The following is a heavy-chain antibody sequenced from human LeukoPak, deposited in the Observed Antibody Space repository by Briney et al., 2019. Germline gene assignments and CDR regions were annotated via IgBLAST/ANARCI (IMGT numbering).Heavy chain of an antibody. D-gene: IGHD6-19*01. Sequence: GGSLRLSCAASGFTFSGSAMHWVRQASGKGLEWVGRIRSKANSYATAYAASVKGRFTISRDDSKNTAYLQINSLKTEDTAVYYCTRRGSIAVAGMGDYWGQGTLVTVSS. V-gene: IGHV3-73*01. CDR3: TRRGSIAVAGMGDY. CDR1: GFTFSGSA. CDR2: IRSKANSYAT. J-gene: IGHJ4*02.